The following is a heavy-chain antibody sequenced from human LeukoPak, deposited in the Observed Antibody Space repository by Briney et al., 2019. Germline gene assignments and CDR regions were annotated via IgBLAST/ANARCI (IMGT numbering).Heavy chain of an antibody. CDR2: ISVSGGSI. Sequence: GGSLRFSCVASGFSFSSYAMSWVRQAPGKGLEWVSVISVSGGSIYYADSVKGRFTISRDNSKNTLYLQMNSLRAEDTAVYYCAKEALGYSSAYVGQKFHYWGQGTLVTVSS. D-gene: IGHD6-19*01. V-gene: IGHV3-23*01. J-gene: IGHJ4*02. CDR1: GFSFSSYA. CDR3: AKEALGYSSAYVGQKFHY.